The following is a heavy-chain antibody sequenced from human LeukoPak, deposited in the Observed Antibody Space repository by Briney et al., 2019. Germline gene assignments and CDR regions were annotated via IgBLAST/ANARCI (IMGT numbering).Heavy chain of an antibody. CDR2: ISYDGSNK. D-gene: IGHD2/OR15-2a*01. CDR3: AKDTGFYFLDY. J-gene: IGHJ4*02. V-gene: IGHV3-30*18. CDR1: GFTVSSNY. Sequence: GGSLRLSCAASGFTVSSNYMSWVRQAPGKGLEWVEVISYDGSNKYYADSVKGRFTISRDNSKNTLYLQMNSLRAEDTAVYYCAKDTGFYFLDYWGQGTLVTVSS.